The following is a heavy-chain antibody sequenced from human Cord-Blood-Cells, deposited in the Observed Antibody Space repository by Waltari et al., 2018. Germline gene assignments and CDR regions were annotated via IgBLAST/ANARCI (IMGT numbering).Heavy chain of an antibody. CDR2: INPNSGGT. CDR3: ARVSPDDCSSTSCYFDY. V-gene: IGHV1-2*02. CDR1: GYTFTGYY. D-gene: IGHD2-2*01. J-gene: IGHJ4*02. Sequence: QVQLVQSGAEVKKPGASVTVSCKASGYTFTGYYMPWVRPAPGQGLEWMGWINPNSGGTNYAQKFQGRVTMTRDTSISTAYMELSRLRSDDTAVYYCARVSPDDCSSTSCYFDYWGQGTLVTVSS.